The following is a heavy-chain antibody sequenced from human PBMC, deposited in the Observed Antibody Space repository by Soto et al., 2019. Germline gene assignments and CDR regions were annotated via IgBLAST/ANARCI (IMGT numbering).Heavy chain of an antibody. J-gene: IGHJ3*02. CDR3: XXXXXXXXXXXDAFDI. Sequence: QVQLVQSGAEVKKPGASVKVSCKASGYTFTSYDINWVRQATGQGLEWMGWMNPNSGNTGYAQKFQGRVTMTRNTSISTAYMELSXXXXXXXXXXXXXXXXXXXXXXXDAFDIWGQGTMVTVXS. CDR1: GYTFTSYD. CDR2: MNPNSGNT. V-gene: IGHV1-8*01.